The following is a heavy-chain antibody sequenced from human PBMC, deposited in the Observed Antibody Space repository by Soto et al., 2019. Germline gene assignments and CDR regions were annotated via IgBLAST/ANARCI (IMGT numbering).Heavy chain of an antibody. CDR1: GGTFSSYT. V-gene: IGHV1-69*02. CDR3: ARMYSGRYTWFDP. CDR2: IIPILGIA. J-gene: IGHJ5*02. D-gene: IGHD1-26*01. Sequence: QVQLVQSGAEVKKPGSSVKVSCKASGGTFSSYTISWVRQAPGQGLEWMGRIIPILGIANYAQKFQGRVTITADKSTSTAYMERSSLRSEDTAVYYCARMYSGRYTWFDPWGQGTLVTVSS.